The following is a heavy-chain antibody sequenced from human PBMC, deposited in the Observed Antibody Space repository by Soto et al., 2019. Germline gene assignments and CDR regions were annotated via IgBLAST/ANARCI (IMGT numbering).Heavy chain of an antibody. D-gene: IGHD2-21*02. CDR2: IYSGGST. V-gene: IGHV3-53*01. J-gene: IGHJ4*02. CDR1: GFTVSSNY. CDR3: ARGPDSSPVCD. Sequence: GGSLRLSCAASGFTVSSNYMSWVRQAPGKGLEWVSVIYSGGSTYYADSVKGRFTISRDNSKNTLYLQMNSLRAEDTAVYYCARGPDSSPVCDWGQGTRVTVSS.